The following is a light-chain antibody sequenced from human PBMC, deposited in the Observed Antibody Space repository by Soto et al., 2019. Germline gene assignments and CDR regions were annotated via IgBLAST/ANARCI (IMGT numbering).Light chain of an antibody. V-gene: IGKV3-15*01. Sequence: EIVMTQSPATLSASPGASATLSCRASQSMSSELAWYQQKPGQPPRLLIYGASTRATGVPARFTGSGSGSDFTLTISGLQSEDSAVYYCQQGHNWPLTFGQGTRLEI. CDR3: QQGHNWPLT. CDR1: QSMSSE. CDR2: GAS. J-gene: IGKJ2*01.